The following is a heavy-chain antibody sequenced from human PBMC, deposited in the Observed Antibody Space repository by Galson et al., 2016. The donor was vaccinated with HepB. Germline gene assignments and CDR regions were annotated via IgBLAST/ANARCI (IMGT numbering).Heavy chain of an antibody. D-gene: IGHD6-13*01. Sequence: SLRLPCAASGFTFSTYWMHWVRQPPGKGLVWVSRIDPDGGNTEYADSVKGRFTISGDNAKNTLYLQMNSLRAEDTAVYYCARDWYSSPGSWGQGTLVTVSS. CDR2: IDPDGGNT. CDR1: GFTFSTYW. CDR3: ARDWYSSPGS. J-gene: IGHJ5*02. V-gene: IGHV3-74*01.